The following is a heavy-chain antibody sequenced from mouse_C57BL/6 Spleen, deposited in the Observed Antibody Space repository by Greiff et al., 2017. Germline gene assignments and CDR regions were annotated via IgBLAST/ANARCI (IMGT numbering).Heavy chain of an antibody. Sequence: QVHVKQSGAELARPGASVKLSCKASGYTFTSYGISWVKQRTGQGLEWIGEIYPRSGNTYYNEKFKGKATLTADKSSSTAYMELRSLTSEDSAVYFCARGGNPEAMDYWGQGTSVTVSS. CDR2: IYPRSGNT. CDR1: GYTFTSYG. D-gene: IGHD1-1*02. J-gene: IGHJ4*01. V-gene: IGHV1-81*01. CDR3: ARGGNPEAMDY.